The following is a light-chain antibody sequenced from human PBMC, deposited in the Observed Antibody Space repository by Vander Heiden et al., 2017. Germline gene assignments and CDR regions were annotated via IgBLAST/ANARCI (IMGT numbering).Light chain of an antibody. J-gene: IGKJ4*01. V-gene: IGKV3-15*01. CDR2: GAS. CDR1: QSVSSN. CDR3: QQYNNGHPRDLT. Sequence: EIVMTQSPATLSVSPGERATLSCRASQSVSSNLAWYQQKPGQAPRLLIYGASTRATGIPARFSGSGSGTEFTLTISSLQSEDFAVYYCQQYNNGHPRDLTFGGGTKVEIK.